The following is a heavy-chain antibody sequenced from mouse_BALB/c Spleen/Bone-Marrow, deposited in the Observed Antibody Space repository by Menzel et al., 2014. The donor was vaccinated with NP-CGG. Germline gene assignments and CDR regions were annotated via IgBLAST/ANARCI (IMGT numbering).Heavy chain of an antibody. CDR1: GFTFSDYY. CDR2: IRNKANGYTT. D-gene: IGHD1-1*01. Sequence: EVQVVESGGGLVQPGGSLRLSCATSGFTFSDYYMIWVRQPPGKALEWLGFIRNKANGYTTEYSASVKGRFTISRDNSQSILYLQMNTLRAEDSATYYCARDMGLLRFDYWGQGTTLTVSS. J-gene: IGHJ2*01. CDR3: ARDMGLLRFDY. V-gene: IGHV7-3*02.